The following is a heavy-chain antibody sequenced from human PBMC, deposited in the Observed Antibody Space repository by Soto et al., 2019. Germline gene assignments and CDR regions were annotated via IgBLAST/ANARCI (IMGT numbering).Heavy chain of an antibody. Sequence: HEHLVQSGAEVRRPGASLKVSCRASGYTFTDYYIHWVRQAPGQGLEWMGWINPDTGATNYAQNFQGKVTLTSDTSINTASLDLTSLTSYDTAVDYCERGGSGTGGWPLRYVDYWGDGTQFIVSS. CDR3: ERGGSGTGGWPLRYVDY. CDR2: INPDTGAT. V-gene: IGHV1-2*02. J-gene: IGHJ4*01. CDR1: GYTFTDYY. D-gene: IGHD2-8*02.